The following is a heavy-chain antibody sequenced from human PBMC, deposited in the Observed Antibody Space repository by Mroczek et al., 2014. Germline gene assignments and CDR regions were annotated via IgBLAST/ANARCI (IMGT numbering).Heavy chain of an antibody. CDR3: ASLIVVVPAADY. D-gene: IGHD2-2*01. Sequence: ESGGGLVQPGGSLRLSCAASGFTFSSYAMSWVRQAPGKGLEWVSAISGSGGSTYYADSVKGRFTISRDNSKNTLYLQMNSLRAEDTAVYYCASLIVVVPAADYWGQGTLVTVSS. CDR2: ISGSGGST. V-gene: IGHV3-23*01. J-gene: IGHJ4*02. CDR1: GFTFSSYA.